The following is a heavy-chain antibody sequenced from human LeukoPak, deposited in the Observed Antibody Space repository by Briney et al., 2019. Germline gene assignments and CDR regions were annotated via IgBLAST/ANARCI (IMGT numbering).Heavy chain of an antibody. V-gene: IGHV3-23*01. Sequence: GGSLSLSCAASGFTFSSCAMSWVRQAPGKGLEWVSSVSGNGGYTYYADSVKGGFTISRDNSKNKLYLQMNSLRAEDTAVYYCARSAYYYDSGGYHNYYYYGMDVWGQGTTVTVSS. CDR3: ARSAYYYDSGGYHNYYYYGMDV. CDR1: GFTFSSCA. J-gene: IGHJ6*02. CDR2: VSGNGGYT. D-gene: IGHD3-22*01.